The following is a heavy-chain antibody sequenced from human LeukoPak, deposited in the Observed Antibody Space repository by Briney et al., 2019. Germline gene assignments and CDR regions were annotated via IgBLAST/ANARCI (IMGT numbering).Heavy chain of an antibody. D-gene: IGHD1-26*01. CDR1: GDTFTAYS. V-gene: IGHV1-2*02. J-gene: IGHJ4*02. CDR2: INPNGGGT. Sequence: GASVKVSCKASGDTFTAYSFHWVRQAPGQGLEWMGWINPNGGGTNYAEKFRGRVTVTRDTSISTTYMELTYLMSDDTAVYYCARGGGYFTSWGQGTLVTVSS. CDR3: ARGGGYFTS.